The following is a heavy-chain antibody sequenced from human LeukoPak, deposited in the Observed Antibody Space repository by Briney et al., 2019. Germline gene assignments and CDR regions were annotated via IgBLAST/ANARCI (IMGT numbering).Heavy chain of an antibody. D-gene: IGHD1-14*01. CDR1: GYTFTRYY. J-gene: IGHJ4*02. CDR3: AREGGNNGFDY. Sequence: GASVKVSCTASGYTFTRYYMHWVRQAPGQGLEWMGIINPSIGSASYTQKFQGRVTLTRDTSTSTVYMELSSLRSEDTAVHYCAREGGNNGFDYWGQGTLVTVSS. CDR2: INPSIGSA. V-gene: IGHV1-46*01.